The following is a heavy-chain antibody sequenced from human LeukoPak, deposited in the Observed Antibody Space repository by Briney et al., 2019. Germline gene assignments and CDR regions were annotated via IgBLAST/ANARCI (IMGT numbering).Heavy chain of an antibody. CDR1: GFTFSSYS. Sequence: GGSLRLSRAASGFTFSSYSMNWVRQAPGKGLEWVSYISSSSSTIYYADSVKGRFTISRDNSKNTLYLQMNSLRAEDTAVYYCASSITMVRGVIGAFDIWGQGTMVTVSS. CDR2: ISSSSSTI. CDR3: ASSITMVRGVIGAFDI. D-gene: IGHD3-10*01. J-gene: IGHJ3*02. V-gene: IGHV3-48*01.